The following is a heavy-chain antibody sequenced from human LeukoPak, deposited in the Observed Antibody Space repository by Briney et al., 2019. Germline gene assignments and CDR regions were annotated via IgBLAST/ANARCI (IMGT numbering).Heavy chain of an antibody. CDR2: FDPEDGET. Sequence: ASVKVSCKVSGYTLTELSMHWVRQAPGKGLEWMGGFDPEDGETIYAQKFQGGVTMTEDTSTDTAYMELSSLRSEDTAVYYCAARRGYSGYDSSFDYWGQGTLVTVSS. CDR3: AARRGYSGYDSSFDY. J-gene: IGHJ4*02. V-gene: IGHV1-24*01. D-gene: IGHD5-12*01. CDR1: GYTLTELS.